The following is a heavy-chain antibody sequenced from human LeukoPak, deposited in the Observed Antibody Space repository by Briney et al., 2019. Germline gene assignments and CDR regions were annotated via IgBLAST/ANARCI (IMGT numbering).Heavy chain of an antibody. D-gene: IGHD4-17*01. V-gene: IGHV1-18*01. CDR1: GYTFTSYG. Sequence: ASVKVSCKASGYTFTSYGISWVRQAPGQGLEWMGWISAYNGNTNYAQKFQGRVTMTRDTSISTAYMELSRLRSDDTAVYYCASSDYGDYLDSDAFDIWGQGTMVTVSS. CDR3: ASSDYGDYLDSDAFDI. CDR2: ISAYNGNT. J-gene: IGHJ3*02.